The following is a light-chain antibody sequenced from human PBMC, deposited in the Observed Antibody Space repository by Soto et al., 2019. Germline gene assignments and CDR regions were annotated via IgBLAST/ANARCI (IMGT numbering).Light chain of an antibody. CDR1: QGISSY. J-gene: IGKJ5*01. V-gene: IGKV1-9*01. CDR3: QQLNSYLTT. Sequence: DIQLTQSPSFLSASVGDRVTITCRASQGISSYLAWYQQKPGKAPKLLIYGASTLQSGVPSRFSGSGSGKEFTLTISSLQPEDFATYYCQQLNSYLTTFGQGTRLEIK. CDR2: GAS.